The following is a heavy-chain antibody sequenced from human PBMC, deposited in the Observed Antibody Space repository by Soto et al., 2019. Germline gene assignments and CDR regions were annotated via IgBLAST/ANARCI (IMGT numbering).Heavy chain of an antibody. CDR1: GFSLSTSGMC. Sequence: SGPTLVNPTQTLTLTCTFSGFSLSTSGMCVSWIRQPPGKALEWLALIDWDDDKYYSRSLKTRLTISKDTSKSQVVLTMTNMDPVDTAMYYCARMVVGFGELFRPHWYYGMDVWGQGTTVTVSS. J-gene: IGHJ6*02. V-gene: IGHV2-70*01. D-gene: IGHD3-10*01. CDR3: ARMVVGFGELFRPHWYYGMDV. CDR2: IDWDDDK.